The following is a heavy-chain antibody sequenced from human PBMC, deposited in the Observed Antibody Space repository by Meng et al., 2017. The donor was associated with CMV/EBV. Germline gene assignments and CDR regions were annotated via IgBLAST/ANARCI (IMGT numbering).Heavy chain of an antibody. Sequence: GGSLRLSCAASGFTFSSYEMNWVRQAPGKGLEWVSYISSSGSTIYYADSVKGRFTISRDNAKNSLYLQMNSLRAEDTAVYYCARVDSGWTHYYGMDVWGQGTTVTVSS. D-gene: IGHD6-19*01. V-gene: IGHV3-48*03. CDR3: ARVDSGWTHYYGMDV. CDR2: ISSSGSTI. CDR1: GFTFSSYE. J-gene: IGHJ6*02.